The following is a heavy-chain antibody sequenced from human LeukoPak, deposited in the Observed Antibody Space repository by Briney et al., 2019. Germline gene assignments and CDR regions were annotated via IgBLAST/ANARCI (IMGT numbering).Heavy chain of an antibody. D-gene: IGHD4-17*01. CDR2: INPSGGGT. CDR1: GYTFTSYY. V-gene: IGHV1-46*01. CDR3: ARGRYGDYVFDY. J-gene: IGHJ4*02. Sequence: ASVKVSCKASGYTFTSYYMHWVRQAPGQGLEWMGIINPSGGGTSYAQKFQGRVTMTRDTSTSTVYMEVSSLRSEDTAVYYCARGRYGDYVFDYWGQGTLVTVSS.